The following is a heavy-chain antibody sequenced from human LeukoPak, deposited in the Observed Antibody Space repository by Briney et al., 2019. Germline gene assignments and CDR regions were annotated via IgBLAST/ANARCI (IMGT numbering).Heavy chain of an antibody. CDR1: GGSISSYY. V-gene: IGHV4-39*07. Sequence: SETLSLTCTVSGGSISSYYWGWIRQPPGKGLEWIGSIYYSGSTYYNPSLKSRVTISVDTSKNQFSLKLSSVTAADTAVYYCARGDFPDYWGQGTLVTVSS. CDR3: ARGDFPDY. J-gene: IGHJ4*02. CDR2: IYYSGST. D-gene: IGHD3-3*01.